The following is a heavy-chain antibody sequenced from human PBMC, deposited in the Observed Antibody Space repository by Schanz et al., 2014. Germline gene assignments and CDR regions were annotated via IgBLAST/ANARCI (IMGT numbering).Heavy chain of an antibody. Sequence: DVQLVESGGGLVQSGGSLRLSCAASGFTFSSYTMNWVRQAPGKRLEWVSYISNTSSTIYYADSVRGRFTISRDNAKNSLYLQMNSLRAEDTAVYYCARDKGGYYPFDYWGQGTLVTVSS. V-gene: IGHV3-48*04. D-gene: IGHD3-3*01. CDR2: ISNTSSTI. J-gene: IGHJ4*02. CDR3: ARDKGGYYPFDY. CDR1: GFTFSSYT.